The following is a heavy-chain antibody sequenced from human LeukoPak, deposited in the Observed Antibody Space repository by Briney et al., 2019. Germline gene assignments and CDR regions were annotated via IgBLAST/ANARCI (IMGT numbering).Heavy chain of an antibody. J-gene: IGHJ4*02. Sequence: GGSLRLSCAASGFTVSSNYMSWVRQAPGKGLEWVSVIYSGGSAYYADSVKGRFTISRDNSKNTLYLQMNSLRAEDTAVYYCARDYYGSGTYDYWGQGTLVTVSS. CDR2: IYSGGSA. CDR3: ARDYYGSGTYDY. V-gene: IGHV3-66*01. D-gene: IGHD3-10*01. CDR1: GFTVSSNY.